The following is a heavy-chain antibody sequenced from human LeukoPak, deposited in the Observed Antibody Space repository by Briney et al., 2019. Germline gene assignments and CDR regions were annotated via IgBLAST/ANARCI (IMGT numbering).Heavy chain of an antibody. J-gene: IGHJ4*02. Sequence: GGSLRLSCAASGFTFSSYAMSWVRQAPGKGLEWVSAISGSGGSTYYADSVKGQFTISRDNSKNTLYPQMNSLRAEDTAVYYCAKSVYVFGDFWSGYYYYFDYWGQGTLVTVSS. CDR3: AKSVYVFGDFWSGYYYYFDY. V-gene: IGHV3-23*01. CDR2: ISGSGGST. D-gene: IGHD3-3*01. CDR1: GFTFSSYA.